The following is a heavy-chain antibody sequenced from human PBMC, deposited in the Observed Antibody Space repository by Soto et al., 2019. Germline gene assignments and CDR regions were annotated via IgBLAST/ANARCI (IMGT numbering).Heavy chain of an antibody. Sequence: ASVKVSCKASGGTFSSYAISWVRQAPGQGLEWMGGIIPIFGTANYAQKFQGRVTITADESTSTAYMELSSLRSEDTAVYYCAGSFDHYYYGMDVWGQGTTVTVSS. D-gene: IGHD3-9*01. J-gene: IGHJ6*02. V-gene: IGHV1-69*13. CDR2: IIPIFGTA. CDR3: AGSFDHYYYGMDV. CDR1: GGTFSSYA.